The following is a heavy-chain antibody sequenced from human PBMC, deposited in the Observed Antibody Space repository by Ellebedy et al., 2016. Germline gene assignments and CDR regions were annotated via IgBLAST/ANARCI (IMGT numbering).Heavy chain of an antibody. Sequence: GGSLRLXXAASGFTFSSYSMNWVRQAPGKGLEWISYISSTSTMLWYADSVRGRFTISRDNAKNSVYLQMNSLRAEDTAVYYCARDGDYEDNYGLDVWGQGTTVTVSS. J-gene: IGHJ6*02. CDR1: GFTFSSYS. V-gene: IGHV3-48*04. CDR2: ISSTSTML. CDR3: ARDGDYEDNYGLDV. D-gene: IGHD3-22*01.